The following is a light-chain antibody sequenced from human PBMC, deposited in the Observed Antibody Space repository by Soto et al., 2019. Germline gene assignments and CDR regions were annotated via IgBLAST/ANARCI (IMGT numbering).Light chain of an antibody. J-gene: IGLJ2*01. CDR1: SSDVGSYSY. Sequence: QPVLTQPASVSGSPGQSITISCTGTSSDVGSYSYVSWYQQHPGKAPKLIIYDVSNRPSGVSNRFSGSKSGNTASLTISGLQAEDEADYYCSSYTISSTLVFGGGTKLTVL. CDR3: SSYTISSTLV. CDR2: DVS. V-gene: IGLV2-14*03.